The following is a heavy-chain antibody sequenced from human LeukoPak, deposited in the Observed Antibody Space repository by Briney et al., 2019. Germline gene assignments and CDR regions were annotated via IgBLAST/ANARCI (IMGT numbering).Heavy chain of an antibody. CDR1: GGTFSSYA. CDR2: IIPIFGTA. Sequence: GASVKVSCKASGGTFSSYAISWVRQAPGQGLEWMERIIPIFGTANYAQKFQGRVTITTDESTSTAYMELSSLRSEDTAVYYCARGYYGSGSSFDYWGQGTLVTVSS. J-gene: IGHJ4*02. V-gene: IGHV1-69*05. CDR3: ARGYYGSGSSFDY. D-gene: IGHD3-10*01.